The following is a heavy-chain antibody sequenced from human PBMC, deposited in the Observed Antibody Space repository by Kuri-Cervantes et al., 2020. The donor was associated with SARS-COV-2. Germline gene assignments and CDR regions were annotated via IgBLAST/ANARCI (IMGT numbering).Heavy chain of an antibody. V-gene: IGHV1-2*02. CDR2: INPNSGGT. J-gene: IGHJ4*02. CDR1: GYTFTDYY. Sequence: ASVKVSCKASGYTFTDYYMNWVRQAPGQGPEWMGWINPNSGGTNYAQKFQGRVTMTRDTSISTAYMELSRLRSDDTAVYYCARKISITRLVRVWQYFDYWGQGTLVTVSS. CDR3: ARKISITRLVRVWQYFDY. D-gene: IGHD6-13*01.